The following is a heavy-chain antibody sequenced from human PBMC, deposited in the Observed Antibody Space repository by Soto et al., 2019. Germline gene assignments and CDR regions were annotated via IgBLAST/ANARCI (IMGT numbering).Heavy chain of an antibody. V-gene: IGHV1-69*13. CDR3: ARVVATTSYYYYGMDV. CDR1: GGTFSSYA. CDR2: IIPIFGTA. D-gene: IGHD5-12*01. J-gene: IGHJ6*02. Sequence: ASVKVSCKASGGTFSSYAISWVRQAPGQGLEWMGGIIPIFGTANYAQKFQGRVTITADGSTSTAYMELSSLRSEDTAVYYCARVVATTSYYYYGMDVWGQGTTVTVSS.